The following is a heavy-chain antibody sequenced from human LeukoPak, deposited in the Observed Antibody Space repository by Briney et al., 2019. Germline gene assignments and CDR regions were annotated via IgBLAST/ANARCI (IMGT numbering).Heavy chain of an antibody. CDR1: GYTFTSYG. D-gene: IGHD3-16*01. CDR3: ARALARMITFGGVIP. Sequence: GASVKVSCKASGYTFTSYGISWVRQAPGQGLEWMGWISAYNGNTNYAQKLRGRVTMTTDTSTSTAYMELRSLRSDDTAVYYCARALARMITFGGVIPWGQGTLVTVSS. V-gene: IGHV1-18*01. J-gene: IGHJ5*02. CDR2: ISAYNGNT.